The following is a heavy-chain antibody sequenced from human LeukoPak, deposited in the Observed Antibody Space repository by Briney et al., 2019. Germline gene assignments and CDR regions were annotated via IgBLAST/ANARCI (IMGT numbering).Heavy chain of an antibody. J-gene: IGHJ6*03. CDR2: ISDSPDIT. CDR1: GFTFSSYA. Sequence: PGGSLRLSCVASGFTFSSYAMNWVRQAPGKGLEWLSLISDSPDITYYTDSVKGRFTISRSNSNNTVYLQMNNLRAEDTAVYYCARRARVRIVYFYYFMDIWGKRTTVTVSS. D-gene: IGHD5/OR15-5a*01. V-gene: IGHV3-23*01. CDR3: ARRARVRIVYFYYFMDI.